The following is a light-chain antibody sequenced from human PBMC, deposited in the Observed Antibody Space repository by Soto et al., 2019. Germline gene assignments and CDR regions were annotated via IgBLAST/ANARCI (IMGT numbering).Light chain of an antibody. CDR1: SSDVGGYNY. V-gene: IGLV2-8*01. CDR3: SSYSGNNNKMV. CDR2: EVS. Sequence: QSALTQPPSASGSPGQSVTISCTGTSSDVGGYNYVSWYQQHPGKAPKLMIFEVSKRPSGVPDRFSGSKSGNTASLTVSGLKAEDEADYYCSSYSGNNNKMVFGGGTKLTVL. J-gene: IGLJ2*01.